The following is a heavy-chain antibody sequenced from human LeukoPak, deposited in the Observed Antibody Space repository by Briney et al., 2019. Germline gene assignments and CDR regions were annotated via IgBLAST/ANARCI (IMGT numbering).Heavy chain of an antibody. D-gene: IGHD3-10*01. CDR1: GGSISGINYE. CDR2: IYTTGSS. Sequence: SQTLSLTCTVSGGSISGINYEWTWIRQPAGKGLEWIGRIYTTGSSNYNPSLKSRVTISVDTSNNQFSLKLSSVTAADTAVYYCARVSPSGVWDVWGQGTAVTVSS. J-gene: IGHJ6*02. V-gene: IGHV4-61*02. CDR3: ARVSPSGVWDV.